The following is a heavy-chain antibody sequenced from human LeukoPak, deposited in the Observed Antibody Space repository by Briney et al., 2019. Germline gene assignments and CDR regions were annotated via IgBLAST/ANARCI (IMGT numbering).Heavy chain of an antibody. CDR1: GGSFSGYY. J-gene: IGHJ5*02. CDR2: INHSGGT. CDR3: ARGRRGSSSGYWFDP. D-gene: IGHD6-6*01. Sequence: PSETLSLTCAVYGGSFSGYYWSWIRQPPGKGLEWIGEINHSGGTNYNPSLKSRVTISVDTSKNQFSLKLSSVTAADTAVYYCARGRRGSSSGYWFDPWGQGTLVTVSS. V-gene: IGHV4-34*01.